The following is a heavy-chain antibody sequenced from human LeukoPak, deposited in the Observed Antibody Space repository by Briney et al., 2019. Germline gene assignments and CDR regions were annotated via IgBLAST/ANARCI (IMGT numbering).Heavy chain of an antibody. Sequence: SETLSLTCAVYGGSFSGYYWSWIRQPPGKGLEWIGEINHSGSTNYNPSLKSRVTMSVDTSKNQFSLKLSSVTAADTAVYYCARDYSNYGYYFDYRGQGTLVTVSS. CDR2: INHSGST. CDR1: GGSFSGYY. V-gene: IGHV4-34*01. D-gene: IGHD4-11*01. CDR3: ARDYSNYGYYFDY. J-gene: IGHJ4*02.